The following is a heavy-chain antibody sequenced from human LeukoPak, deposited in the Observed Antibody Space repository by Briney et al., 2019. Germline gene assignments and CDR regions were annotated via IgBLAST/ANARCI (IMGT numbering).Heavy chain of an antibody. CDR2: IYTSGST. D-gene: IGHD4-11*01. CDR3: AREPLSTVNPKVAFDI. J-gene: IGHJ3*02. CDR1: GGSISSGSYY. Sequence: SQTLSLTCTVSGGSISSGSYYWSWIRQPAGKGLEWIGRIYTSGSTNYNPSLKSRVTISVDTSKNQFSLKLSSVTAADTAVYYCAREPLSTVNPKVAFDIWGQGTMVTVSS. V-gene: IGHV4-61*02.